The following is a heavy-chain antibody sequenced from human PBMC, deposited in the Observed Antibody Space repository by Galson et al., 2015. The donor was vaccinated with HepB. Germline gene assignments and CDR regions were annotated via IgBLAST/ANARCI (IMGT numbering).Heavy chain of an antibody. Sequence: SLRLSCAASGFTFSSYSMNWVRQAPGKGLEWVSYISSSSSTIYYADSVKGRFTISRDNAKNSLYLQMNSLRAEDTAVYYCARDTYYYDSSGYYGDAFDIWGQGTMVTVSS. D-gene: IGHD3-22*01. CDR1: GFTFSSYS. J-gene: IGHJ3*02. CDR2: ISSSSSTI. V-gene: IGHV3-48*01. CDR3: ARDTYYYDSSGYYGDAFDI.